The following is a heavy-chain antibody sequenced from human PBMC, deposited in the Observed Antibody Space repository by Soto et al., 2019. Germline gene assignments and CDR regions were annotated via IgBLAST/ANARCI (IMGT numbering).Heavy chain of an antibody. CDR3: ARSHSSRLYGMDV. Sequence: SVKVSCKASGGTFSSYAISWVRQAPGQGLEWMGGIIPIFGTANYAQKFQGRVTITADESTSTAYMELSSLRSEDTAVYYCARSHSSRLYGMDVWGQGTTVTVSS. CDR2: IIPIFGTA. J-gene: IGHJ6*02. V-gene: IGHV1-69*13. D-gene: IGHD6-13*01. CDR1: GGTFSSYA.